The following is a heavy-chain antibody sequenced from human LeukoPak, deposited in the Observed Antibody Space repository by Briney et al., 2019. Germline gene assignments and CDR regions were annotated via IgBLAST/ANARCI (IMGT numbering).Heavy chain of an antibody. CDR2: ISWNSGNI. Sequence: GGSLSLSCAASGFNFHDYAMHWVRQAPGKGLEWVAGISWNSGNIYYADSVKARFSVSRDNAKNSLYLQMDRLRARDTAVDYCAKRISISWSTIHGALDIWGQGTMVSVSS. V-gene: IGHV3-9*01. CDR1: GFNFHDYA. CDR3: AKRISISWSTIHGALDI. J-gene: IGHJ3*02. D-gene: IGHD6-13*01.